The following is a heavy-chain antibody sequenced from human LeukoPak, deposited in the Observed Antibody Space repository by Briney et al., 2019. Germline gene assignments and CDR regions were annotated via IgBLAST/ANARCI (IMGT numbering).Heavy chain of an antibody. CDR1: GGTFSSYA. D-gene: IGHD3-3*01. CDR2: IIPIFGTA. J-gene: IGHJ3*02. CDR3: ARAQDFLDAFDI. Sequence: ASVKASCKASGGTFSSYAISWVRQAPGQGLEWMGGIIPIFGTANYAQKFQGRVTITADESTSTAYMELSSLRSEDTAVYYCARAQDFLDAFDIWGQGTMVTVSS. V-gene: IGHV1-69*13.